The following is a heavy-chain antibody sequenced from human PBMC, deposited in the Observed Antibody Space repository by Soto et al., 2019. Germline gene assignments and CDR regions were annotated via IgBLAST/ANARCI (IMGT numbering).Heavy chain of an antibody. V-gene: IGHV4-59*01. Sequence: SETRSLTCTVSCCSISSYYWSWIRQPPGKGLEWIGYIYYSGSTNYNPSLKSRVTISVDTSKNQFSLKLSSVTAADTAVYYCAREGGDRYCTNGVCYTMDVWGKGTTVT. D-gene: IGHD2-8*01. J-gene: IGHJ6*03. CDR1: CCSISSYY. CDR2: IYYSGST. CDR3: AREGGDRYCTNGVCYTMDV.